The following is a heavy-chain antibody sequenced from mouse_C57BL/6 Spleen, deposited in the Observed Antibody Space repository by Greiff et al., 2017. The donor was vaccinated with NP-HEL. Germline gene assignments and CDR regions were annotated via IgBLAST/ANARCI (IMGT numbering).Heavy chain of an antibody. CDR1: GYTFTSYW. Sequence: QVHVKQSGAELVRPGSSVKLSCKASGYTFTSYWMHWVKQRPIQGLEWIGNIDPSDSETHYNQKFKDKATLTVDKSSSTAYMQLSSLTSEDSAVYYCARSGGYAWFAYWGQGTLVTVSA. V-gene: IGHV1-52*01. J-gene: IGHJ3*01. D-gene: IGHD1-1*02. CDR2: IDPSDSET. CDR3: ARSGGYAWFAY.